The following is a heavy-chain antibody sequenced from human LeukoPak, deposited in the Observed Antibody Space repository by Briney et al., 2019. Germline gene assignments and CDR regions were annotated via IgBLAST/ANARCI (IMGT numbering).Heavy chain of an antibody. V-gene: IGHV4-4*07. Sequence: SETLSLTCTVSGGSISSYQWSWIRQPAGKGLEWIGRIYTSGSTNYNPSLKSRVTISVDTSKNQFSLKLSSVTAADTAVYYCARDSLFGGDYYYYMDVWGKGTTVTISS. J-gene: IGHJ6*03. CDR1: GGSISSYQ. CDR3: ARDSLFGGDYYYYMDV. CDR2: IYTSGST. D-gene: IGHD3-16*01.